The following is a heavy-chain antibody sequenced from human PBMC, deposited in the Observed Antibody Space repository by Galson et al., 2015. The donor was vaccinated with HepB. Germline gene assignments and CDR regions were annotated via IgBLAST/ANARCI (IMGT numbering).Heavy chain of an antibody. D-gene: IGHD5-24*01. V-gene: IGHV3-49*03. Sequence: SLRLSCAASGFTFGDYAMSWFRQAPGKGLEWVGFIRSKAYGGTTEYAASVKGRFTISRDDSKSIAYLQMNSLKTEDTAVYYCTREAIRDGYNSPKIFDYWGQGTLVTVSS. CDR1: GFTFGDYA. CDR3: TREAIRDGYNSPKIFDY. J-gene: IGHJ4*02. CDR2: IRSKAYGGTT.